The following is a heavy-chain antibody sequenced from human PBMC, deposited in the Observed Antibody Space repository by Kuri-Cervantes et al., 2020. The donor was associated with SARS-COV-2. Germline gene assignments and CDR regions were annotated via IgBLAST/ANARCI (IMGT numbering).Heavy chain of an antibody. J-gene: IGHJ6*01. V-gene: IGHV4-59*12. CDR2: IYYSGST. CDR1: GGSISSYY. Sequence: SETLSLTCTVSGGSISSYYWSWIRQPPGKGLEWIGYIYYSGSTNYNPSLKSRVTISVDTSKNQFSLKLSSVTAADTAVYYCARDRGRQLASYYYYGMDVWGQGNTVHGAS. D-gene: IGHD6-6*01. CDR3: ARDRGRQLASYYYYGMDV.